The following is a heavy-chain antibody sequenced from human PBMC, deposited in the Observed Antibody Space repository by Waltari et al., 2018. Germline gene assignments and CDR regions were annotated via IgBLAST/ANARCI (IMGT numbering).Heavy chain of an antibody. Sequence: EVQLLESGGGLVQPGGSLRLSSAASGFPVSSNYLSWVGQAPGKGLEWVSVIYSGGSTYYADSVKGRFTISRDNSKNTLYLQMNSLRAEDTAVYYCARESPEGMGVDWYFDLWGRGTLVTVSS. J-gene: IGHJ2*01. CDR1: GFPVSSNY. CDR2: IYSGGST. CDR3: ARESPEGMGVDWYFDL. V-gene: IGHV3-66*02. D-gene: IGHD3-16*01.